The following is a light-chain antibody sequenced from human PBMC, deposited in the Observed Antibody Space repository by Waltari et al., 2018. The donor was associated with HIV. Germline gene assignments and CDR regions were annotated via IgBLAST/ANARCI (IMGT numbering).Light chain of an antibody. J-gene: IGLJ3*02. Sequence: QSALTQPPSASGSLGQSVTISCTGSSSDIGAYDSVSWFQQHPRSAPKLLLYEGTRRPSTVSDRFSGSRAGSTAFLTVAGLQPDDEATYFCSSYGDSLRVLFGGGTNVTVL. CDR2: EGT. V-gene: IGLV2-8*01. CDR3: SSYGDSLRVL. CDR1: SSDIGAYDS.